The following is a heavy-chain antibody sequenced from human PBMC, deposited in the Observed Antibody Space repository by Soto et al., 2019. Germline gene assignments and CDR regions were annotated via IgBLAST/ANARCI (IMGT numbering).Heavy chain of an antibody. CDR2: ISSDGDTI. Sequence: EVQLIESGGGWVQPGTSLRVSCAASGFTFHEYAMHWVRQAPGKGLEWVSGISSDGDTIAYADSVQGRFTVFRDNAKNSLYPQMNSLRAEDTALYYCTKGGYDLIYYFGMDVWGQGTTVTVSS. CDR3: TKGGYDLIYYFGMDV. J-gene: IGHJ6*02. V-gene: IGHV3-9*01. CDR1: GFTFHEYA. D-gene: IGHD5-12*01.